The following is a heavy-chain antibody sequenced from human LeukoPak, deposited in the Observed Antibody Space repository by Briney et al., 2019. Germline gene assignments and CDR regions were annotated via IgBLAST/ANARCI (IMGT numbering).Heavy chain of an antibody. V-gene: IGHV3-30*02. J-gene: IGHJ6*03. CDR2: IRYDGSNK. CDR3: AREFEHCSSTSCYGGYYYYMDV. D-gene: IGHD2-2*01. CDR1: GFTFSSYG. Sequence: PGGSLRLSCAASGFTFSSYGMHWVRQAPGKGLEWVAFIRYDGSNKYYADSVKGRFTISRDNSKNTLYLQMNSLRTEDTAVYYCAREFEHCSSTSCYGGYYYYMDVWGKGTTVTVSS.